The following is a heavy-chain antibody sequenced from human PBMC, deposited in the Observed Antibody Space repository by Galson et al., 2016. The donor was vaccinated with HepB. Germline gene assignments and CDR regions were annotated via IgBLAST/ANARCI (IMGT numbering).Heavy chain of an antibody. J-gene: IGHJ3*02. CDR2: VYYTGST. CDR1: GGFIGSSDHY. CDR3: ARRDIVVVPAAESDDI. V-gene: IGHV4-39*01. D-gene: IGHD2-2*01. Sequence: SETLSLTCTVSGGFIGSSDHYWGWIRQPPGKGLEWIGSVYYTGSTYYNPSLKSRVTISIDTSKNQYSLKLTSVTAADTAVYYCARRDIVVVPAAESDDIWGQGTMVTVSS.